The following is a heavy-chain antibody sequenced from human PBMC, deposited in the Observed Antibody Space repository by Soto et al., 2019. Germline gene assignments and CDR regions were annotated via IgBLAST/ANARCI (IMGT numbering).Heavy chain of an antibody. CDR3: AEDRAMYSSSPDWFDP. CDR1: GFTFSSYA. Sequence: GGSLRLSCAASGFTFSSYAMSWVRQAPGKGLEWVSAISGSGGSTYYADSVKGRFTISRDNSKNTLYLQMNSLRAEDTAVYYCAEDRAMYSSSPDWFDPWGQGTLVTVSS. J-gene: IGHJ5*02. CDR2: ISGSGGST. D-gene: IGHD6-6*01. V-gene: IGHV3-23*01.